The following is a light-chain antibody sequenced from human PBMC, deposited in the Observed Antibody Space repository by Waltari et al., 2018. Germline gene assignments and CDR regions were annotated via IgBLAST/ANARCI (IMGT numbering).Light chain of an antibody. CDR1: DLPSKY. CDR3: YSSDSTGLRV. J-gene: IGLJ1*01. V-gene: IGLV3-10*01. CDR2: EDT. Sequence: SYELTQTPSVHVSPGQTARLTCSGTDLPSKYAYWFQQKSGQAPRLVIYEDTKRPSGIPERFSGSSSGTVATLTITGAQVDDEADYYCYSSDSTGLRVFGGGTTVVVL.